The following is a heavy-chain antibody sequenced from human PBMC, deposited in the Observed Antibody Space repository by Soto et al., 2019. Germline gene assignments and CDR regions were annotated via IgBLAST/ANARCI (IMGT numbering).Heavy chain of an antibody. D-gene: IGHD1-26*01. CDR2: ISAYNGNT. CDR3: AKVGVGATNYYYYGMDV. J-gene: IGHJ6*02. CDR1: GYTFTSYG. Sequence: SVKVSCKASGYTFTSYGISWVRQAPGQGLEWMGWISAYNGNTNYAQKLQGRVTMTTDTSTSTAYMELRSLRSDDTAVYYCAKVGVGATNYYYYGMDVWGQGTTVTVSS. V-gene: IGHV1-18*01.